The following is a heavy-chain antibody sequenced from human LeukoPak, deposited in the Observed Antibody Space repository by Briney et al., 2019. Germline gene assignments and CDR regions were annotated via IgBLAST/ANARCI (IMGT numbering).Heavy chain of an antibody. CDR1: GFTFSSYA. CDR2: ISGSGGST. D-gene: IGHD1-26*01. V-gene: IGHV3-23*01. CDR3: AKGSGMYTGSAGDY. Sequence: GGSLRLSCAASGFTFSSYAMGWARQAPGKGLGWVSAISGSGGSTYYADSVKGRFTISRDNSKNTLYLQMNSLRAEDTAVYFCAKGSGMYTGSAGDYWGQGTLVAVSS. J-gene: IGHJ4*02.